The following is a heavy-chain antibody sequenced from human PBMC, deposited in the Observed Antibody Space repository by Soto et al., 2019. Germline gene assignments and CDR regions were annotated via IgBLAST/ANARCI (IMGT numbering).Heavy chain of an antibody. D-gene: IGHD2-2*01. J-gene: IGHJ4*02. CDR3: ARDSWFCSSSACFQPYSFDY. Sequence: GGSLRLSCAASGFTFSSYEMNWVRQAPGKGLEWVASISGTGSDIYYSDSQKGRFTISRDNAKNSLFLQMNSLRAEDTAVYYCARDSWFCSSSACFQPYSFDYWGQGALVTVSS. CDR2: ISGTGSDI. CDR1: GFTFSSYE. V-gene: IGHV3-21*01.